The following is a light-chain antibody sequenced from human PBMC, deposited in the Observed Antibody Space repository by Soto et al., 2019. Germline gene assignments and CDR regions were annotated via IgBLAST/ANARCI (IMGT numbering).Light chain of an antibody. Sequence: DIQMTQSPSTLSPTAGDRVTITCRASQSISSWLAWYQHKPGEAPKLLIYDASALPRGVPSRFSGSGSGTKFTLTIASLQPDDFATYYCQQYETFSGTFGPGTKVDI. J-gene: IGKJ1*01. CDR3: QQYETFSGT. CDR2: DAS. CDR1: QSISSW. V-gene: IGKV1-5*01.